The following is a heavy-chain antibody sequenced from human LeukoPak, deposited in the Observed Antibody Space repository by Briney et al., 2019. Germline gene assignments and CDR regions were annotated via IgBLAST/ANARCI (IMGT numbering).Heavy chain of an antibody. J-gene: IGHJ4*02. Sequence: GGSLRLSCAASGFTVSSNYMSWVRQAPGKGLEWVSVISSGVSTYYADSVKGRFTISRDNSKNTLYLQMNSLRAEDTAVYYCARDSLAVAGTSGHWGQGTLVTVSS. CDR1: GFTVSSNY. CDR3: ARDSLAVAGTSGH. CDR2: ISSGVST. D-gene: IGHD6-19*01. V-gene: IGHV3-53*01.